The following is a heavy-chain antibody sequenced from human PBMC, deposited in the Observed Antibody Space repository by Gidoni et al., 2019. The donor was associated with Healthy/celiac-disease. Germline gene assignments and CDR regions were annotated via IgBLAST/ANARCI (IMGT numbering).Heavy chain of an antibody. CDR1: GSSFTSYW. CDR2: IYPGDSDT. D-gene: IGHD6-6*01. Sequence: EVQLVQSGAEVKQPGESLKISCKGSGSSFTSYWTGWVRQRPGKGLEWMGIIYPGDSDTRYSPSCQGQVTISADKSISTAYLQWSSLKASDTAMYYCALGPYSSSSYYGMDVWGQGTTVTVSS. V-gene: IGHV5-51*01. CDR3: ALGPYSSSSYYGMDV. J-gene: IGHJ6*02.